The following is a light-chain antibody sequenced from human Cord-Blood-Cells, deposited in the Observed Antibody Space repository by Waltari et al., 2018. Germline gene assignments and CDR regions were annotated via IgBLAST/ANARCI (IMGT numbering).Light chain of an antibody. CDR2: KAS. J-gene: IGKJ1*01. Sequence: DIQMTQSPSTLSASVGDRVTITCRASQSISSWLAWYQQKPWKAPKLLIYKASSLESGVPSRFIGSGPGTEFTVSISSLQPDDFATYYCHQYNSYWTFGQGTEVEIK. CDR1: QSISSW. V-gene: IGKV1-5*03. CDR3: HQYNSYWT.